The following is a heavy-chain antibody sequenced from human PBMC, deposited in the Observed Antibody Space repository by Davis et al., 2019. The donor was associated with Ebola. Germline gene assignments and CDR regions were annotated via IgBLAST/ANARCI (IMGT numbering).Heavy chain of an antibody. CDR2: LGLSADT. Sequence: GESLKISCAASGFTFNHYAMHWVRRAPGKGLEWVSTLGLSADTYYADSVKGRFTISRDNSKNTLHLQMNSLRVEDTAIYYCAKDTSNVWFDVWGQGTMVTVSS. J-gene: IGHJ3*01. CDR1: GFTFNHYA. D-gene: IGHD6-19*01. CDR3: AKDTSNVWFDV. V-gene: IGHV3-23*01.